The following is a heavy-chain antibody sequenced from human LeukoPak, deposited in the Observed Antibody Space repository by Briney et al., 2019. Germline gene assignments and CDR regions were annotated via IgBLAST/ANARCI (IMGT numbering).Heavy chain of an antibody. D-gene: IGHD1-26*01. CDR1: GFTFGDYA. CDR2: IRSKAYGGTT. Sequence: GGSLRLSCTASGFTFGDYAMSWVRQAPGKGLEWVGFIRSKAYGGTTEYAASVKGRFTISRDDSKSIAYLQMNSLKTEDTAVYYCTRSSGSYYPSNWFDPWGQGTLVTVSS. CDR3: TRSSGSYYPSNWFDP. J-gene: IGHJ5*02. V-gene: IGHV3-49*04.